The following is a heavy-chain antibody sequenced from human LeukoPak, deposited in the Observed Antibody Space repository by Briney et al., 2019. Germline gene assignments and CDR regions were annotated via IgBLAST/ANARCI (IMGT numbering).Heavy chain of an antibody. Sequence: EGSLRLSCAASGFTFSSYGMNWVRQAPGKGLEWVSYISSSDTIYYADSVKGRFTISRNNAKNSLYLQMNSLRDEDTAVYYCAAGAFGGFDYWGQGTLVTVSS. J-gene: IGHJ4*02. CDR3: AAGAFGGFDY. CDR2: ISSSDTI. D-gene: IGHD3-16*01. V-gene: IGHV3-48*02. CDR1: GFTFSSYG.